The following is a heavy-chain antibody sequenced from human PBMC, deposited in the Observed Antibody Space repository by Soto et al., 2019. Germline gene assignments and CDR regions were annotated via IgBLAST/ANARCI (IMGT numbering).Heavy chain of an antibody. D-gene: IGHD3-22*01. Sequence: GGSLRLSCAASGFSVSSNYMSWVRQAPGKGLEWVSVIYSGGSTHYADSVKGRFTISRDNSKNTLFLQMNSLRVEDTAVYYCARYDSSGYYWPYYYYGMDVWGQGTTVTVSS. CDR1: GFSVSSNY. J-gene: IGHJ6*02. CDR3: ARYDSSGYYWPYYYYGMDV. V-gene: IGHV3-66*01. CDR2: IYSGGST.